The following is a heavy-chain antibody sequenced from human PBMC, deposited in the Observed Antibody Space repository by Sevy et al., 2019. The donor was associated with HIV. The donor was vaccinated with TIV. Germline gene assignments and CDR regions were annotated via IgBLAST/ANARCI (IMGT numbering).Heavy chain of an antibody. V-gene: IGHV3-23*01. J-gene: IGHJ2*01. D-gene: IGHD2-21*02. Sequence: GGSLRLSCAASGFTFSSYAMSWVRQAPGKGLEWVSAISGSGGSTYYADSVKGRFTISRDNSKNTQYLQMNSLRAEDTAVYYCAKEGVVVTAIPGWYFDLWGRGTLVTVSS. CDR2: ISGSGGST. CDR3: AKEGVVVTAIPGWYFDL. CDR1: GFTFSSYA.